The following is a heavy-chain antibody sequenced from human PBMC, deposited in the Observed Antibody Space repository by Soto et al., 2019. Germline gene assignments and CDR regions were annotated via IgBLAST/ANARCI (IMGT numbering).Heavy chain of an antibody. Sequence: QVQLVESGGGVVQPGRSLRLSCAASGFTFSSYAMHWVRQAPGKGLEWVAVISYDGSNKYYADSVKGRFTISRDNSKNTLYLQMNSLRAEDTAVYYCARGPIYSSSWYVGYWGQGTLVTVSS. CDR1: GFTFSSYA. D-gene: IGHD6-13*01. J-gene: IGHJ4*01. CDR2: ISYDGSNK. V-gene: IGHV3-30-3*01. CDR3: ARGPIYSSSWYVGY.